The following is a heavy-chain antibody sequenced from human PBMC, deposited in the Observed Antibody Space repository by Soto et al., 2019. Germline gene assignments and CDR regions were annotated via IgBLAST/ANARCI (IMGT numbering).Heavy chain of an antibody. J-gene: IGHJ6*02. CDR3: AREGLTGTIGLYYYYGMDV. Sequence: SETLSLTCTVSGGSISSYYWSWIRQPPGKGLEWIGYIYYSGSTNYNPSLKSRVTISVDTSKNQFSLKLSSVTAADTAVYYCAREGLTGTIGLYYYYGMDVWGQGTTVPVSS. CDR2: IYYSGST. CDR1: GGSISSYY. V-gene: IGHV4-59*01. D-gene: IGHD1-7*01.